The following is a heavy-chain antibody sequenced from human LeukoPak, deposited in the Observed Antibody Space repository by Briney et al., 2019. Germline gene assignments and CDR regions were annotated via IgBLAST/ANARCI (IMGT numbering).Heavy chain of an antibody. J-gene: IGHJ4*02. Sequence: GGSLRLSCAASGFSVSSSYMSWVRQAPGKGLEWVSLIYSGGSTYYADSVKGRFTISRDNSKNTMFLQTNSLRDEDTAVYYCARVIEARHFDYWGQGTLVTVSS. CDR3: ARVIEARHFDY. CDR2: IYSGGST. CDR1: GFSVSSSY. V-gene: IGHV3-66*01. D-gene: IGHD6-6*01.